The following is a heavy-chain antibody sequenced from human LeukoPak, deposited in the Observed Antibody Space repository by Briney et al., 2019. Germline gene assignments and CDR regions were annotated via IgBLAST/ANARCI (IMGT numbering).Heavy chain of an antibody. CDR1: GYTFTSYG. J-gene: IGHJ4*02. V-gene: IGHV1-69*04. Sequence: SVKVSCKASGYTFTSYGISWVRQAPGQGLEWMGRIIPILGIANYAQKFQGRVTITADKSTSTAYMELSSLRSEDTAVYYCARGGPEYQLPNWGQGTLVTVSS. CDR3: ARGGPEYQLPN. CDR2: IIPILGIA. D-gene: IGHD2-2*01.